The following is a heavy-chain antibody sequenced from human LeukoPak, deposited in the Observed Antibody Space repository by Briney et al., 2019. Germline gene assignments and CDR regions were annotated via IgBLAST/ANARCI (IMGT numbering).Heavy chain of an antibody. Sequence: GGSLRLSCAAAGFTFNSYAMSWVRQAPGKGLEWVSTISGSDGRTYYADSVKGRFTISRDDSKNTLYLQMNSLRTEDTAIYYCAKRGLPAARNNWFDPWGQGAQVTVSS. V-gene: IGHV3-23*01. CDR3: AKRGLPAARNNWFDP. CDR1: GFTFNSYA. CDR2: ISGSDGRT. D-gene: IGHD2-2*01. J-gene: IGHJ5*02.